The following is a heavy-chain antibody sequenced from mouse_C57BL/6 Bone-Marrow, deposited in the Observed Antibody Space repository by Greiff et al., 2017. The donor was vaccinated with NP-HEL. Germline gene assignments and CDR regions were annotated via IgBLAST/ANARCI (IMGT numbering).Heavy chain of an antibody. J-gene: IGHJ4*01. D-gene: IGHD1-1*02. CDR3: AMWWDYPYYYAMDY. V-gene: IGHV1-74*01. CDR1: GYTFTSYW. Sequence: QVQLQQPGAELVKPGASVKVSCKASGYTFTSYWLHWVKQRPGQGLEWIGRIHPSDSDTNYNQKFKGKATLTVDKSSSTAYMQLSSLTSEYSAVYYCAMWWDYPYYYAMDYWGQGTSVTVSS. CDR2: IHPSDSDT.